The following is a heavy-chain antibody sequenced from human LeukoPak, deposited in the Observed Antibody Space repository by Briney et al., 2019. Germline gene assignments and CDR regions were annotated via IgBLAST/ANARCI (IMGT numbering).Heavy chain of an antibody. V-gene: IGHV4-39*01. CDR2: INYGGTT. CDR1: AGSISSRFYY. J-gene: IGHJ4*02. CDR3: ASQPTTEIGIDY. D-gene: IGHD4-11*01. Sequence: SETLSLTCTISAGSISSRFYYWGWIRQPPGKGLERIGSINYGGTTYYNPSLKSRVTMSVDMSKNQFSLNLSFVTAADTAVYYCASQPTTEIGIDYWGQGTLVTVSS.